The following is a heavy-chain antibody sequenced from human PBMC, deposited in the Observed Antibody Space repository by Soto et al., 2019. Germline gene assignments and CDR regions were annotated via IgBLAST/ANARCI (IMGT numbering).Heavy chain of an antibody. CDR1: GGSISSGGYS. Sequence: SETLSLTCAVSGGSISSGGYSWSWIRQPPGKGLEWIGYIYHSGSTYYNPSLKSRVTISVDRSKNQFSLKLSSVTAADTAVYYCARVTARWGQGTLVIVYS. D-gene: IGHD5-18*01. CDR2: IYHSGST. J-gene: IGHJ4*02. CDR3: ARVTAR. V-gene: IGHV4-30-2*01.